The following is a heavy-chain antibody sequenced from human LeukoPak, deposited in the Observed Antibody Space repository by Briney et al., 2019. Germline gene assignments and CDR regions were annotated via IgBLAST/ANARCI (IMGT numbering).Heavy chain of an antibody. J-gene: IGHJ4*02. CDR1: RYSISSGYY. CDR2: IYHTGGT. D-gene: IGHD2-15*01. CDR3: ARVRSTLLYYFDY. Sequence: SETLSLTCTVSRYSISSGYYWGWIRQPPGKGLEWIGSIYHTGGTYYNPSLKSRVTISVDTSKNQFSLKLSSVTAADTAVYYSARVRSTLLYYFDYWGQGTLVTVSS. V-gene: IGHV4-38-2*02.